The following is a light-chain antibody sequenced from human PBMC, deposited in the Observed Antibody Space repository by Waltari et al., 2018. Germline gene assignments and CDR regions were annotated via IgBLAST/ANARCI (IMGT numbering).Light chain of an antibody. J-gene: IGKJ5*01. V-gene: IGKV3-11*01. CDR3: QQRST. CDR2: DTS. CDR1: QSVSSS. Sequence: EIVLTQSPATLSLSPGERATLSCRASQSVSSSLAWYRQKPGQAPRLLIYDTSNRAIGIPARFSGSGSGTDFTLTISSLEPEDFAVYYCQQRSTFGQGSRLEIQ.